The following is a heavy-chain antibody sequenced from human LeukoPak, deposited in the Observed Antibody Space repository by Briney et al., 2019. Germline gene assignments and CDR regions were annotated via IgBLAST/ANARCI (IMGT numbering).Heavy chain of an antibody. J-gene: IGHJ4*02. CDR2: ISAYNGNT. D-gene: IGHD3-22*01. CDR3: ARGDSSGYYSLALFDY. CDR1: GYIFTSYG. V-gene: IGHV1-18*01. Sequence: ASVKVSCKASGYIFTSYGISWVRQAPGQGLEWMGWISAYNGNTNYAQKLQGRVTMTTDTSTSTAYMELRSLRSDDTAVYYCARGDSSGYYSLALFDYWGQGTLGTVSS.